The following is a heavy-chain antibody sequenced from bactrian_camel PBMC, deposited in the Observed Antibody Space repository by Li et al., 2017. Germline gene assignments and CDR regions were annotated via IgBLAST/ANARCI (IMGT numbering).Heavy chain of an antibody. CDR2: LDSDGTT. CDR1: MFTYSRLC. Sequence: QVQLVESGGGSVQAGGSLRLSCSASMFTYSRLCMAWFRQTPGKEREVVASLDSDGTTEYADSVKGRFTISQDNARETVYLQMNSLKPEDSAMYYCARSSGRYCLLKLRDFIIWGQGTQVTVS. J-gene: IGHJ4*01. V-gene: IGHV3S56*01. CDR3: ARSSGRYCLLKLRDFII. D-gene: IGHD3*01.